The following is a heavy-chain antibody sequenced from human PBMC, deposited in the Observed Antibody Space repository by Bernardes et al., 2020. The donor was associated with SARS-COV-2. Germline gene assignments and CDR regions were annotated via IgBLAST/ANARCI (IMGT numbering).Heavy chain of an antibody. CDR2: INDSGST. J-gene: IGHJ2*01. Sequence: SETLSHTCAVYSGSFSGYYWSWIRQTPGKGLEWIGEINDSGSTKYNPALKSRVTISVDPSKNQFSLKLNSVTAADTAVYYCARGSAAVVSHFMLLFANWYLDHWGRGTLVTVSS. CDR3: ARGSAAVVSHFMLLFANWYLDH. CDR1: SGSFSGYY. V-gene: IGHV4-34*01. D-gene: IGHD2-15*01.